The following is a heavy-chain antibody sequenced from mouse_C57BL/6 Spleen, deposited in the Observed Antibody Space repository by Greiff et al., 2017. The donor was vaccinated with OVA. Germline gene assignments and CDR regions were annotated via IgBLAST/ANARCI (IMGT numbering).Heavy chain of an antibody. J-gene: IGHJ3*01. Sequence: DVKLVESGGGLVQPKGSLKLSCAASGFSFNTYAMNWVRQAPGKGLEWVARLRSKSNNYATYYADSVKDRFTISRDESESMLYLQMNNLKTEDTAMYYCVRDYYGSSYPFAYWGQGTLVTVSA. CDR3: VRDYYGSSYPFAY. D-gene: IGHD1-1*01. V-gene: IGHV10-1*01. CDR2: LRSKSNNYAT. CDR1: GFSFNTYA.